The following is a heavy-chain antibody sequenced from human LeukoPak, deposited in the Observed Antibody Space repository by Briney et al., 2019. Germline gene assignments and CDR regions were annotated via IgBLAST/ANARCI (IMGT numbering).Heavy chain of an antibody. V-gene: IGHV3-23*01. CDR2: ISGSGGST. Sequence: GGSLRLSCAASGFTFSSYAMNWVRQAPGKGLEWVSAISGSGGSTYSADSVKGRFTISRDTSKNTLYLQMHSLRADDTAVYYCAKSPGYGDYVGYFFDFWGQGTLVTVSS. CDR3: AKSPGYGDYVGYFFDF. J-gene: IGHJ4*02. D-gene: IGHD4-17*01. CDR1: GFTFSSYA.